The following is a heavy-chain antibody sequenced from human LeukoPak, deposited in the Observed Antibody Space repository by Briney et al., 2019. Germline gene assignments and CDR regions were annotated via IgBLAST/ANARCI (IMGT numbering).Heavy chain of an antibody. D-gene: IGHD6-13*01. Sequence: ASVKVSCKASGYTFTSYNINWVRQATGQGLEWMGWMNPNSGNTGYAQKFQGRVTMTRNTSISTAYMELSSLRSEDTAVYYCARGDSSSWYSYSYYFDYWGQGTLVTVSS. V-gene: IGHV1-8*01. J-gene: IGHJ4*02. CDR2: MNPNSGNT. CDR1: GYTFTSYN. CDR3: ARGDSSSWYSYSYYFDY.